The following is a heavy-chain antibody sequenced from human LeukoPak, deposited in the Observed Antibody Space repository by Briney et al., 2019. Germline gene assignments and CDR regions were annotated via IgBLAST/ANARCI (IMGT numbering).Heavy chain of an antibody. CDR3: ATYYYDSATDY. CDR1: GFAFSSYA. Sequence: GGSLRLSCAASGFAFSSYAMHWVRQAPGKGLEWVAVIPYYGSDKYYADSVKGRFTISRDNSKNTLYLRMDSLRAEDTAVYYCATYYYDSATDYWGQGTLVTVSS. V-gene: IGHV3-30*01. CDR2: IPYYGSDK. J-gene: IGHJ4*02. D-gene: IGHD3-22*01.